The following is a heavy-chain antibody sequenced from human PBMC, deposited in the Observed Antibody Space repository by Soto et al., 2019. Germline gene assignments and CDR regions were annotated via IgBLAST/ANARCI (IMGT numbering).Heavy chain of an antibody. CDR2: IYYTGST. Sequence: PSETLSLTCTVSGGSISGYYWSWIRQPPGKGLEWIGYIYYTGSTNYNPSLKSRVTISVGTSKNQFSLKLSSVTAADTAVYYCAREGRDGYNPLDYWGQGTLVTVSS. CDR1: GGSISGYY. D-gene: IGHD5-12*01. CDR3: AREGRDGYNPLDY. V-gene: IGHV4-59*01. J-gene: IGHJ4*02.